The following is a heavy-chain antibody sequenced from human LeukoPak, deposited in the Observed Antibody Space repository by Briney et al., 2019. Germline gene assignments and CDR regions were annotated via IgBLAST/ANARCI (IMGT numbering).Heavy chain of an antibody. CDR1: EYNFASYW. Sequence: GESLKISCKGSEYNFASYWIGWVRQMPGKGLEWMGIIFPGDSDTRYSPSFLGQVTISADKSISTAYLQWSSLKASDTGMYYCARQSPGGLDNWSDPWGQGTQVTVSS. CDR2: IFPGDSDT. J-gene: IGHJ5*02. V-gene: IGHV5-51*01. CDR3: ARQSPGGLDNWSDP. D-gene: IGHD3-10*01.